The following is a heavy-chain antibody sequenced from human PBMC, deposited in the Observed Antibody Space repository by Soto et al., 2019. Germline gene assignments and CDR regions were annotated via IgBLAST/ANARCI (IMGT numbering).Heavy chain of an antibody. CDR2: MNPNSGNT. CDR1: GYTFTSYD. CDR3: ARGPQIYGDYQFDY. D-gene: IGHD4-17*01. Sequence: QVQLVQSGAEVKKPGASVKVSCKASGYTFTSYDINWVRQATGQGLEWMGWMNPNSGNTGYAQKFQGRSTMTRNTSISTAYMDLSSLSSEDTAVYYCARGPQIYGDYQFDYWGQGTLVTVSS. J-gene: IGHJ4*02. V-gene: IGHV1-8*01.